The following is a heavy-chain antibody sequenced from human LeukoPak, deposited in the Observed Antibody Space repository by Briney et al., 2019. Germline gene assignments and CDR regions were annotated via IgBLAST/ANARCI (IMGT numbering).Heavy chain of an antibody. Sequence: GASVKVSCTASGGTFSSYAISWVRQAPGQGLEWMGGIIPIFGTANYAQKFQGRVTITADESTSTAYMELSSLRSEDTAVYYCARAPGSSSWFDPWGQGTLVTVSS. J-gene: IGHJ5*02. CDR2: IIPIFGTA. CDR3: ARAPGSSSWFDP. CDR1: GGTFSSYA. V-gene: IGHV1-69*13. D-gene: IGHD6-13*01.